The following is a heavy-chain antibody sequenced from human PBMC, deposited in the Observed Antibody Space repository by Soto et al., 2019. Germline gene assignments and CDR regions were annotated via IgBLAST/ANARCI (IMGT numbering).Heavy chain of an antibody. Sequence: QVQLVQSGAEVKKPGASVKVSCKASGYTFTIYGISWVRQAPGQGLEWMGWISAYNGNINYAQKLQGRVTMTTDTSTSTASMELRSLRSDDTAVYYCARRVGSSGWYPDYWGQGTLVTVSA. CDR2: ISAYNGNI. V-gene: IGHV1-18*01. CDR1: GYTFTIYG. J-gene: IGHJ4*02. CDR3: ARRVGSSGWYPDY. D-gene: IGHD6-19*01.